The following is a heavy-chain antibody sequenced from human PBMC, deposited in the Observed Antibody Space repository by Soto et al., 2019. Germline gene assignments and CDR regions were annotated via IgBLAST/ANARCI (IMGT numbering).Heavy chain of an antibody. D-gene: IGHD1-26*01. Sequence: PSETLSLTCAVYGGSFSGYYWSWVRQPPGKGLEWIGEINHSGGTNYNPSLKGRVTISVDTFKNHFPLTLTFAPAADPAIFFWGGGQWELRFAPWGKGTLVPVS. CDR1: GGSFSGYY. CDR2: INHSGGT. CDR3: GGGQWELRFAP. V-gene: IGHV4-34*01. J-gene: IGHJ5*02.